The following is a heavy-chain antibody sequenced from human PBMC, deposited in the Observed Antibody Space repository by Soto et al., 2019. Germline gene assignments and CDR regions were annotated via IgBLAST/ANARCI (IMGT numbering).Heavy chain of an antibody. J-gene: IGHJ6*03. CDR2: ISSSSRYI. CDR3: ARSTGSGSRMYYYYYYYMAV. Sequence: EVQLVESGGGLVKPGWSLRLSCAASGFTFSSYSMNWVRQAPGKGLEWVSSISSSSRYIYYAGSVKGRFTISRYNAKNSLYLQMNSLRAEDTAVYYCARSTGSGSRMYYYYYYYMAVWGKGTTVTVSS. V-gene: IGHV3-21*01. CDR1: GFTFSSYS. D-gene: IGHD3-3*01.